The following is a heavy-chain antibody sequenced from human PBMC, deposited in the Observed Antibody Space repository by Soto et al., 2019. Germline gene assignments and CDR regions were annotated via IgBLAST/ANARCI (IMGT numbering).Heavy chain of an antibody. CDR1: GVTFSTSW. D-gene: IGHD1-26*01. V-gene: IGHV3-74*01. CDR3: AIAGSYRFDY. CDR2: INSDGTTI. J-gene: IGHJ4*02. Sequence: EVQLVESGGDLIQPGGSLRISCAASGVTFSTSWMHWVRQAPGEGLAWVSRINSDGTTINYADSVKGRFTISRDNAKNTLYLQMHSLRADDTAGYYCAIAGSYRFDYWGQGTLVTVSS.